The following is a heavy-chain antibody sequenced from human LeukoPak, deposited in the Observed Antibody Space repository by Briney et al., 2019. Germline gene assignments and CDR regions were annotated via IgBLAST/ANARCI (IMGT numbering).Heavy chain of an antibody. CDR3: AKDLGRILIASPRDAFDI. D-gene: IGHD3-16*01. Sequence: PGGSLRLSCAASGFTLSSSGMTWVRQAPGKGLEWVAAIKGNGANTYYADSVRGRFTISRDNSKNTLYLQMTSLRAEDTAIYYCAKDLGRILIASPRDAFDIWGLGTMVTVSS. CDR2: IKGNGANT. CDR1: GFTLSSSG. J-gene: IGHJ3*02. V-gene: IGHV3-23*01.